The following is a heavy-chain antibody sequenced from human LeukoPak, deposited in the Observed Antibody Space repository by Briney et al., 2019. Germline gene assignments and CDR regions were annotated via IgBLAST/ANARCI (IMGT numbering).Heavy chain of an antibody. CDR1: GFTFSSYG. CDR3: AKNPQYYCYGDLCYFDY. J-gene: IGHJ4*02. V-gene: IGHV3-30*02. D-gene: IGHD4-17*01. CDR2: IRYDGSNK. Sequence: GGSLRLSCAASGFTFSSYGMHWVRQAPGKGLEWVAFIRYDGSNKYYADSVKGRFTISRDNSKNTLYLQMNSLRAEDTAVYYCAKNPQYYCYGDLCYFDYWGQGTLVTVSS.